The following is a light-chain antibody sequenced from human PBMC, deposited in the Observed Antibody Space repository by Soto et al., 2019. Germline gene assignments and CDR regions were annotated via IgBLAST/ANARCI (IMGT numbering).Light chain of an antibody. CDR2: GAS. CDR1: QSVNNN. J-gene: IGKJ2*01. CDR3: QQYSNWPYT. Sequence: EIVMTQSPGTLSVSPGDRATLSCSASQSVNNNLAWYQQKPGQAPSLLIYGASTRATGIPARFSGSGSGTEFSLTISRLQSEDFAVYYCQQYSNWPYTFGQGTKLEIK. V-gene: IGKV3-15*01.